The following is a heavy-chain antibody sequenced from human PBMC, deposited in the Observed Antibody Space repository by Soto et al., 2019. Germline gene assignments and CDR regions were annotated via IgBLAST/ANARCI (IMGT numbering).Heavy chain of an antibody. V-gene: IGHV5-51*01. CDR3: ARDYCSGTNRYEFDY. J-gene: IGHJ5*01. D-gene: IGHD2-2*01. Sequence: GESLKISCKGSGYRFTNYWIGWVRQMPGKGLEWMGIIYPGDSDTRYSPSFQGQVTISADKSINTAYLQWSSLKASDTAMYYCARDYCSGTNRYEFDYWGQGTQVTGSS. CDR2: IYPGDSDT. CDR1: GYRFTNYW.